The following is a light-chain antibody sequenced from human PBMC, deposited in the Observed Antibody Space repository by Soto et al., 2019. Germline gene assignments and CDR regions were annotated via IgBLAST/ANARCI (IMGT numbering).Light chain of an antibody. V-gene: IGLV1-40*01. CDR2: ANN. CDR3: QSYDTSLSAVV. CDR1: SSNIGAGYD. Sequence: QSVLTQPPSVSGAPGQRVTISCTGSSSNIGAGYDVHWYQQLPRAAPKLLIYANNNRPSGVPDRFSGSKSGSSASLAITGLQAEDEADYYCQSYDTSLSAVVFGGGTKLT. J-gene: IGLJ2*01.